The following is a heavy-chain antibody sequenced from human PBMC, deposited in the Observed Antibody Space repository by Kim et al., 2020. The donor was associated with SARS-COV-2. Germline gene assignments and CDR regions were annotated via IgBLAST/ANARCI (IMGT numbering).Heavy chain of an antibody. CDR1: GFTFSGSA. CDR2: IRSKANCSAT. D-gene: IGHD1-1*01. V-gene: IGHV3-73*01. J-gene: IGHJ3*02. Sequence: GGSLRLSCAASGFTFSGSAIHWVRQASGKGLEWVGRIRSKANCSATAYAASGKGRVTIYSDDSKHTAYLQMNSLKTEDTAVYYCTSYPGTTVAFWDAFD. CDR3: TSYPGTTVAFWDAFD.